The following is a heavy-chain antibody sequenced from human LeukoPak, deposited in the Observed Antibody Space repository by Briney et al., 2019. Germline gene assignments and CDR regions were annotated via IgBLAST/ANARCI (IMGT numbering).Heavy chain of an antibody. Sequence: GGSLRLSCAASGFSFSSTWMTWVRQAPGKGLECVANMNQDGSEKYYVDSVKGRFTISRDNAKNSLALQMNSLRAEDTAVYYCARVRGSFSLDYWGQGTLVSVSS. D-gene: IGHD1-26*01. CDR3: ARVRGSFSLDY. CDR2: MNQDGSEK. CDR1: GFSFSSTW. V-gene: IGHV3-7*01. J-gene: IGHJ4*02.